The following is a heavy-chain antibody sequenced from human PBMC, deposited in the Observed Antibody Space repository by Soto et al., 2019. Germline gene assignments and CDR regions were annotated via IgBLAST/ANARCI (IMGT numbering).Heavy chain of an antibody. CDR1: GFTFSSYA. Sequence: PGGSLRLSCAASGFTFSSYAMHWVRQAPGKGLEWVAVISYDGSNKYYADSVKGRFTISRDNSKNTLYLQMNSLRAEDTAVYYCARGRLPLYYFDYWGQGTLVPVSS. CDR3: ARGRLPLYYFDY. CDR2: ISYDGSNK. V-gene: IGHV3-30-3*01. D-gene: IGHD2-15*01. J-gene: IGHJ4*02.